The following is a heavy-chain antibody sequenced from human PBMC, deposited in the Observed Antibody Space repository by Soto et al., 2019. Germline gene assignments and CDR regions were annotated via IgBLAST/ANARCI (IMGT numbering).Heavy chain of an antibody. CDR2: IYYTGHT. J-gene: IGHJ3*02. Sequence: QVQLQESGPGLVKPSQTLSLTCSVSGVSINSGGYYWSWIRHHPGKGLEWIGYIYYTGHTFYNPFLKSRVAMSLDTSKNQFSLKLSSVTAADTAVYYCARGSQLERDALEIWGQGTMVTVSS. CDR3: ARGSQLERDALEI. V-gene: IGHV4-31*03. CDR1: GVSINSGGYY. D-gene: IGHD1-1*01.